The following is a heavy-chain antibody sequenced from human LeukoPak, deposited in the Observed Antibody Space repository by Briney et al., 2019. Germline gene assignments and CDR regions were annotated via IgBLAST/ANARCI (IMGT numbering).Heavy chain of an antibody. V-gene: IGHV1-8*03. CDR1: GYTFTSYD. Sequence: ASVKVSCKASGYTFTSYDINWVRQATGQGLEWMGWMNPNSGNTGYAQKFQGRVTITRNTSISTAYMELSSLRSEDTAVYYCARSPNSSSWYRWNYYYYYYMDVWGKGTTVTVS. CDR2: MNPNSGNT. J-gene: IGHJ6*03. D-gene: IGHD6-13*01. CDR3: ARSPNSSSWYRWNYYYYYYMDV.